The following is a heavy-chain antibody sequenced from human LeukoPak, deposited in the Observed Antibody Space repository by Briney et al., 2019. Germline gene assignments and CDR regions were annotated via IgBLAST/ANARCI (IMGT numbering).Heavy chain of an antibody. V-gene: IGHV4-59*12. Sequence: SETLSLTCTVSGGSISSYYWSWIRQPPGKGLEWIGYIYYSGSTNYNPSLKSRVTMSVDTPKNQFSLKLSSVTAADTAVYYCARGDSSSWYGLDYYYYMDVWGKGTTVTVSS. J-gene: IGHJ6*03. CDR3: ARGDSSSWYGLDYYYYMDV. CDR1: GGSISSYY. CDR2: IYYSGST. D-gene: IGHD6-13*01.